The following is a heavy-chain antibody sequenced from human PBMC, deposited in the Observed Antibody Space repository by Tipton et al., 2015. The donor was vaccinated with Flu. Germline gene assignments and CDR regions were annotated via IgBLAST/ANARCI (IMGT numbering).Heavy chain of an antibody. V-gene: IGHV3-21*01. CDR1: GFTFSSYS. D-gene: IGHD3-16*01. J-gene: IGHJ4*02. CDR2: ISSSSSYI. CDR3: ARGGDDYVWGSSYAYFDY. Sequence: SLRLSCAASGFTFSSYSMNWVRQAPGKGLEWVSSISSSSSYIYYADSVKGRFTISRDNAKNSLYLQMNSLRAEDTAVYYCARGGDDYVWGSSYAYFDYWGQGTLATVSS.